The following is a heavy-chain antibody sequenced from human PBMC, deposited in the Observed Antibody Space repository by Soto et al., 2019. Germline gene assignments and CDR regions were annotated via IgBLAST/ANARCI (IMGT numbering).Heavy chain of an antibody. V-gene: IGHV3-7*01. CDR3: TTSPYRDSERVFV. CDR1: GFTFSTYW. Sequence: EVQLVESGGGLVQPGGSLRLSCAASGFTFSTYWMSWVRRTPGKGLEWVANIKQDGTEKYYVDSVRGRLTVSRDNAKSSLYLQMNSLRVEDTAVYYCTTSPYRDSERVFVWGQGTTVTVSS. D-gene: IGHD4-4*01. J-gene: IGHJ6*02. CDR2: IKQDGTEK.